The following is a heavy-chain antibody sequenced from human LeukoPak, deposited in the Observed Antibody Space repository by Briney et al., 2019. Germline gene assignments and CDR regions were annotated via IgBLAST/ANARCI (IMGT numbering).Heavy chain of an antibody. D-gene: IGHD3-16*01. J-gene: IGHJ6*02. CDR1: GGSFSGYY. V-gene: IGHV4-34*01. Sequence: AETLSLTCAVYGGSFSGYYWSWIRQPPGKGLEWIGEISHSGSTNYNPSLKSRVTISVDTSKNQFSLKLSSVTAADTAVYYCARGPDRLLTGGDYYYYGMDVWGQGTTVTVSS. CDR3: ARGPDRLLTGGDYYYYGMDV. CDR2: ISHSGST.